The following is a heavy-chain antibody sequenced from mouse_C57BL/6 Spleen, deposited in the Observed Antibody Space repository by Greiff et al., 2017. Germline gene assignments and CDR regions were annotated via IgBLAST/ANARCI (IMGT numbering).Heavy chain of an antibody. CDR1: GFSLTSYG. J-gene: IGHJ2*01. Sequence: VKLMESGPGLVAPSQSLSITCTVSGFSLTSYGVDWVSQPPGKGLEWLGVIWGGGSTNYNSARMSRLSIGKDNSKSQVFLKMNSLQTDDTAMSSCANHNGYGDYFDYWGQGTTLTVSS. V-gene: IGHV2-9*01. D-gene: IGHD2-2*01. CDR3: ANHNGYGDYFDY. CDR2: IWGGGST.